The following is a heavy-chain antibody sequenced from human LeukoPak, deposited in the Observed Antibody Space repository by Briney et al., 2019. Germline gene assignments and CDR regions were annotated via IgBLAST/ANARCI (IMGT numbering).Heavy chain of an antibody. V-gene: IGHV4-59*08. CDR2: IYYSGST. Sequence: SETLSLTCTSSGGSISSFHWSWIRQPPGKGLEWIGYIYYSGSTNYNPSLKSRVTISVDTSKNQFSLKLSSVTAADTAVYYCARREGYSYAFDYWGQGTLVTVSS. J-gene: IGHJ4*02. CDR1: GGSISSFH. CDR3: ARREGYSYAFDY. D-gene: IGHD5-18*01.